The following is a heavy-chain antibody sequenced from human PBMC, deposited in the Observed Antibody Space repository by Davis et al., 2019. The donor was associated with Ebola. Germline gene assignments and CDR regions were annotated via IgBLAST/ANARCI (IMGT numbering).Heavy chain of an antibody. CDR2: ISSSSSYI. J-gene: IGHJ4*02. Sequence: GGSLRLSCAASGFTFSSYSMNWVRQAPGKGLEWVSSISSSSSYIYYADSVKGRFTISRDNSKNTLYLQMNSLRAEDTAVYYCARNHIVVVTAIVDLDYWGQGALVTVSS. CDR1: GFTFSSYS. V-gene: IGHV3-21*01. CDR3: ARNHIVVVTAIVDLDY. D-gene: IGHD2-21*02.